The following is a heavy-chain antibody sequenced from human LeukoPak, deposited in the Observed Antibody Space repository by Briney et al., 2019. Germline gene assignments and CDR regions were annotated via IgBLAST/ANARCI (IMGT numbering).Heavy chain of an antibody. D-gene: IGHD3-3*01. CDR3: AAGYLEWLLDQGFYYYYGMDV. CDR1: GNTFSNSA. CDR2: IVVGSGNT. V-gene: IGHV1-58*02. Sequence: SVKVSCKGSGNTFSNSAMRWVRQARGQRLEWIGWIVVGSGNTKYAEQFQERVTITRDMSTSTVYMELSSLRSEDTAVYYCAAGYLEWLLDQGFYYYYGMDVWGQGTTVTVSS. J-gene: IGHJ6*02.